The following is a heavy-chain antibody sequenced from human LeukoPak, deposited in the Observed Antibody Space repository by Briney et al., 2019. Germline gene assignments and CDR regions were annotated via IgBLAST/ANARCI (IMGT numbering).Heavy chain of an antibody. CDR3: ARGIVGALDAFDI. Sequence: GGSLRLSCAASGFTVSSNYMSWVRQAPGKGLEWVSVIYSGGSTYYADSVKGRFAISRDNSKNTLYLQMNSLRAEDTAVYYCARGIVGALDAFDIWGQGTMVTVSS. J-gene: IGHJ3*02. D-gene: IGHD1-26*01. CDR1: GFTVSSNY. V-gene: IGHV3-66*01. CDR2: IYSGGST.